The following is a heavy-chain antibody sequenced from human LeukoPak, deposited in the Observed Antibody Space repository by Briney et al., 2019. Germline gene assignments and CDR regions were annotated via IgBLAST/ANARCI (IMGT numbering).Heavy chain of an antibody. CDR3: ARDASDGGNSRSYYYYYYMDV. J-gene: IGHJ6*03. CDR2: ISSSSSTI. CDR1: GFTFSSYS. D-gene: IGHD4-23*01. V-gene: IGHV3-48*01. Sequence: GSLRLSCAASGFTFSSYSMNWVRQAPEKGLEWVSYISSSSSTIYYADSVKGRFTISRDNAKNSLYLQMNSLRAEDTAVYYCARDASDGGNSRSYYYYYYMDVWGKGTTVTVSS.